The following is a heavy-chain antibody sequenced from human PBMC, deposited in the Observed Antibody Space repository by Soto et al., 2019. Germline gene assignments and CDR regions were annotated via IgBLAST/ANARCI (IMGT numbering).Heavy chain of an antibody. J-gene: IGHJ3*02. CDR1: GYTFTSYG. CDR3: ARSLITMIVVVPDAFDI. Sequence: ASVKVSCKASGYTFTSYGISWVRQAPGQGLEWMGWISAYNGNTNYAQKLQGRVTMTTDTSTSTAYMELRSLGSDDTAVYYRARSLITMIVVVPDAFDIWGQGTMVTVSS. V-gene: IGHV1-18*01. D-gene: IGHD3-22*01. CDR2: ISAYNGNT.